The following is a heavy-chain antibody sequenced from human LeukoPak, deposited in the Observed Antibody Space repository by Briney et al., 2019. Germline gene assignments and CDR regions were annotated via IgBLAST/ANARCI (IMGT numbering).Heavy chain of an antibody. CDR2: MNPSSGNT. D-gene: IGHD3-9*01. CDR3: ARGLDVERSSAWSWGPKKFYYNVMDV. CDR1: GYTFTSSN. V-gene: IGHV1-8*01. Sequence: GASVKVSCKVSGYTFTSSNINWVRQAPGQGLEWMGWMNPSSGNTAYAQRFQGRVTMTRDTSTITAFLQLTSLRSEDTAVYYCARGLDVERSSAWSWGPKKFYYNVMDVWGQGTTVTVSS. J-gene: IGHJ6*02.